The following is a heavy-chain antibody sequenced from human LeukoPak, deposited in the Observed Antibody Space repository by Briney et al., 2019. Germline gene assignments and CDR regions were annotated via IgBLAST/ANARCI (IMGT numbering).Heavy chain of an antibody. V-gene: IGHV3-23*01. Sequence: GGSLRLSCAASGFTFSSSAMSWVRQAPGKGLEWVSAISNNGGYTYYADSVQGRFTISRDNSKSTLCLQMNSLRAEDTAVYYCVNVVPAAIVVVAARPFDYWGQGTLVTVSS. CDR3: VNVVPAAIVVVAARPFDY. D-gene: IGHD2-15*01. CDR2: ISNNGGYT. CDR1: GFTFSSSA. J-gene: IGHJ4*02.